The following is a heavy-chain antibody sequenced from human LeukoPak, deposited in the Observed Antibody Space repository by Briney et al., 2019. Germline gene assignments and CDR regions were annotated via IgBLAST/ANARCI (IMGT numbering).Heavy chain of an antibody. D-gene: IGHD3-16*01. V-gene: IGHV1-69*05. CDR1: GGTFSSYA. CDR3: ARLRLGYYYMDV. Sequence: SVKVCCKASGGTFSSYAISWVRQAPGQGLEWMGGIIPIFGTANYAQKFQGRVTITTDESTSTAYMELSSLRSEDTAVYYCARLRLGYYYMDVWGKGTTVTVSS. J-gene: IGHJ6*03. CDR2: IIPIFGTA.